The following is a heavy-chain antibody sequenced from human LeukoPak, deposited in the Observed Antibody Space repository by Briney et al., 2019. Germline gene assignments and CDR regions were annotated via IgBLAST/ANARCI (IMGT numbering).Heavy chain of an antibody. V-gene: IGHV4-34*01. D-gene: IGHD3-22*01. CDR2: MNPSGST. CDR3: ARGRQDVTMIVVVMTAVSYYLDV. CDR1: GGSFSGYY. J-gene: IGHJ6*03. Sequence: PSETLSLTCAVYGGSFSGYYWTWIRQTPEKGLEWIGEMNPSGSTNYNPSLKSRVTISVDTSKNQFSLELSSVTAADTAVYYCARGRQDVTMIVVVMTAVSYYLDVWVKGTTVTVS.